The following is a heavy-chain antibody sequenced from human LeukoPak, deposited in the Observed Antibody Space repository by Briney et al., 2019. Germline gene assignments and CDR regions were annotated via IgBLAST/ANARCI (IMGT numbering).Heavy chain of an antibody. CDR2: IKSKTSGGTT. CDR1: GFNFNNAW. Sequence: PGGSLRLSCAASGFNFNNAWMSWVRQAPGMGLEWVGRIKSKTSGGTTDYAAPVEGRFTISRDDSKNTLFLQMNSLKTEDTAFYYCTTYMAARPGNFGFWGQGTLVTVSS. J-gene: IGHJ4*02. V-gene: IGHV3-15*01. CDR3: TTYMAARPGNFGF. D-gene: IGHD6-6*01.